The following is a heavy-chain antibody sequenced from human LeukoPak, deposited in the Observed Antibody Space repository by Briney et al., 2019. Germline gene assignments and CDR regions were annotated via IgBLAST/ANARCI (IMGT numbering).Heavy chain of an antibody. CDR2: INPNSGGT. V-gene: IGHV1-2*02. CDR1: GYTFTGYY. J-gene: IGHJ1*01. CDR3: ARGWGFSGRAAASYFQH. D-gene: IGHD6-13*01. Sequence: DSVKVSCKASGYTFTGYYMHWVRQAPGQGLEWMGWINPNSGGTNYAQKLQGRVTMTRVTSISTAYMELSRLRSDDTAVYYCARGWGFSGRAAASYFQHWGQGTLVTVSS.